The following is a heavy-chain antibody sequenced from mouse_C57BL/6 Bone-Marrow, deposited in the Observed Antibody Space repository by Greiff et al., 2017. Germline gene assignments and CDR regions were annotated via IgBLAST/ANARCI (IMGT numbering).Heavy chain of an antibody. CDR1: GYSFTGYY. CDR2: INPSTGGT. CDR3: ARETTVVAKAMDY. D-gene: IGHD1-1*01. V-gene: IGHV1-42*01. Sequence: VQLQQSGPELVKPGASVKISCKASGYSFTGYYMNWVKQSPEKSLEWIGEINPSTGGTTYNQKFKAKATLTVDKSSSTAYMPLKSLTSEDSAVYYCARETTVVAKAMDYWGQGTSVTVSS. J-gene: IGHJ4*01.